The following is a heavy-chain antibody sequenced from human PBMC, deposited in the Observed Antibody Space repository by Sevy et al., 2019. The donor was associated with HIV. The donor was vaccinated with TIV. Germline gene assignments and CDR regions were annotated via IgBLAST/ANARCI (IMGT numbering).Heavy chain of an antibody. J-gene: IGHJ6*02. D-gene: IGHD2-21*01. V-gene: IGHV3-53*01. Sequence: GGSLRLSCAASGFTVSSNYMSWVRQAPGKGLEWVSVIYSGGSTYYADSVKGRFTISRDKSKNTLYLQMNSLRAEDTAVYYCAREGAIGYYYYYGMDVWGQGTTVTVSS. CDR3: AREGAIGYYYYYGMDV. CDR1: GFTVSSNY. CDR2: IYSGGST.